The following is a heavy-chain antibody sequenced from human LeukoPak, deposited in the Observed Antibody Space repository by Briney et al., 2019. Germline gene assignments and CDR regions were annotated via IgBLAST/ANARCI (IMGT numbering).Heavy chain of an antibody. J-gene: IGHJ4*02. V-gene: IGHV3-21*01. CDR1: GFTFSSYS. CDR2: ISSSSSYI. CDR3: AVIKYYYGSGSPFDY. Sequence: PGGSLRLSCAASGFTFSSYSMNWVRQAPGKGLEWVSSISSSSSYIYYADSVKGRFTISRDNAKNSLYLQMNSLRAEDTAVYYCAVIKYYYGSGSPFDYWGQGTLVTVSS. D-gene: IGHD3-10*01.